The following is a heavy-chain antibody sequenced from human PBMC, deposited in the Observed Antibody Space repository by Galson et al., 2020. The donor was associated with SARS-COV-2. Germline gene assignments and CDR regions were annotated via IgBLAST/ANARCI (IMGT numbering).Heavy chain of an antibody. CDR3: ARVATSSGWYNWFDP. Sequence: SETLSLTCTVSGGSIRSSNYYWGWIRQPPGKGLEWIGIVLNSGTTHYTPSPQIRVTISVDTSKNQFSLKLNSVTAADTAMYYCARVATSSGWYNWFDPWGQGTLVTVSS. V-gene: IGHV4-39*07. CDR1: GGSIRSSNYY. J-gene: IGHJ5*02. CDR2: VLNSGTT. D-gene: IGHD6-19*01.